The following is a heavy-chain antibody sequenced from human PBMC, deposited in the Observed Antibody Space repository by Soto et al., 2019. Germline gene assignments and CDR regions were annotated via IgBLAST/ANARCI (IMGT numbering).Heavy chain of an antibody. CDR2: IKQDGSEK. V-gene: IGHV3-7*02. J-gene: IGHJ3*02. CDR3: TSTASAAFDI. D-gene: IGHD2-21*02. Sequence: GGSLRLSCAASGFPFSSYWMSWVRQAPGKGLEWVANIKQDGSEKYYVDSVKGRFTISRDNAKNSLYLQMNSLRAEDTAVYYCTSTASAAFDIWGQGTMVTVSS. CDR1: GFPFSSYW.